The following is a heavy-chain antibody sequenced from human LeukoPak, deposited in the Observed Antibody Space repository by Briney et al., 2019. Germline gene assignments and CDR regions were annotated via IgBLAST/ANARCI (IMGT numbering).Heavy chain of an antibody. D-gene: IGHD6-19*01. CDR1: GGSISSSSYY. CDR3: TREGYSSGWYFGN. J-gene: IGHJ4*02. V-gene: IGHV4-39*07. Sequence: SETLSLTCTVSGGSISSSSYYWGWIRQPPGKGLEWIGNIYYSGSTYYNPSLKSRVTISIDTSKNQFSLKLSSVTAADTAVYYCTREGYSSGWYFGNWGQGTQVTVSS. CDR2: IYYSGST.